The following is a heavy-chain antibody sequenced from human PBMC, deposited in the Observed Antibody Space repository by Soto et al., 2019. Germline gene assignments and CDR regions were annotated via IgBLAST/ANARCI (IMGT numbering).Heavy chain of an antibody. V-gene: IGHV3-11*06. D-gene: IGHD5-12*01. Sequence: PGGSLRLCCGASGFTFSDYYMSWIRQAPGKGLEWVSYISSSSSYTNYADSVQGRFTISRENAKNSLFLQMNSLTAGDTAVYYCARVLRGYSGFEDYFDYWGQGALVTVSS. CDR1: GFTFSDYY. CDR3: ARVLRGYSGFEDYFDY. CDR2: ISSSSSYT. J-gene: IGHJ4*02.